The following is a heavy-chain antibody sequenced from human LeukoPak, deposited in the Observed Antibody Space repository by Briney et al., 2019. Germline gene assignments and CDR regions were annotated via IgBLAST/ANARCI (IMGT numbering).Heavy chain of an antibody. D-gene: IGHD2-8*01. V-gene: IGHV4-61*01. CDR1: GGSVSSGSYH. J-gene: IGHJ5*02. Sequence: SETLSLTCTVSGGSVSSGSYHWSWIRQPPGKGLEWIGYIYYSWSTNYNPSLKSRVTISVDTSKNQFSLKLSSVTAADTAVYYCARGLGYCTNGVCYRWFDPWGQGTLVTVS. CDR2: IYYSWST. CDR3: ARGLGYCTNGVCYRWFDP.